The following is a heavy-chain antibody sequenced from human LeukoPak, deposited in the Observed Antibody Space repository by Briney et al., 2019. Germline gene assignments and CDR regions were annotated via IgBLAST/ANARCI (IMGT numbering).Heavy chain of an antibody. Sequence: GGSLRLSCAASGFTFSSYAMSWVRQAPGKGLEWVSAISSSGGSTYYADSVQGRFTISRDNSKNTLYLQMNSLRAEATAVYYCAKDGGLLWFGELPRTFYYMDVWGKGTTVTVSS. CDR3: AKDGGLLWFGELPRTFYYMDV. D-gene: IGHD3-10*01. V-gene: IGHV3-23*01. CDR1: GFTFSSYA. J-gene: IGHJ6*03. CDR2: ISSSGGST.